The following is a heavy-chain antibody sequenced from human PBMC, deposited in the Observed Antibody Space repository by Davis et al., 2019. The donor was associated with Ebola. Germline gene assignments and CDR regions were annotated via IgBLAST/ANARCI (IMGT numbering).Heavy chain of an antibody. CDR1: GFTVSSNY. V-gene: IGHV3-53*05. CDR3: SVVTPGLDY. Sequence: GSSLKISCAASGFTVSSNYMSWVRQAPGKGLEWVSVIYSGGSTYYADSVKGRFTISRDNSKNTLYLQMNSLRAEDTAVYYCSVVTPGLDYWGQGTLVTVSS. D-gene: IGHD4-23*01. J-gene: IGHJ4*02. CDR2: IYSGGST.